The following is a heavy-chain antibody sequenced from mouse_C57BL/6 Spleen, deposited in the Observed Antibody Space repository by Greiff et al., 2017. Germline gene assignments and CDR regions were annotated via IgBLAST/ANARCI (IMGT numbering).Heavy chain of an antibody. V-gene: IGHV1-72*01. CDR2: LDPNSGGT. CDR3: AREGFYYYGSRSWFSY. CDR1: GYTFTSYW. J-gene: IGHJ3*01. Sequence: QVQLQQPGAELVKPGASVKLSCKASGYTFTSYWMHWVKQRPGRGLEWIGRLDPNSGGTKYNEKFKSKATLTVDKPSSTAYMQLSRLTSEDSAVLYCAREGFYYYGSRSWFSYWGQGTLVTVSA. D-gene: IGHD1-1*01.